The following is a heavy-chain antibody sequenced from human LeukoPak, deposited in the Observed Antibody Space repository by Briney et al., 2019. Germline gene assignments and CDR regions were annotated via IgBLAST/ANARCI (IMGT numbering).Heavy chain of an antibody. Sequence: PGRSLRLSCAASGFTFGAYAMHWVRQSPGKGLEWVALISYDGNNEWYADSVKGRFTVSRDNSKNTLYLQMNSLRAEDTAVYYCAKDADYDFWSGYLDYWGQGTLVTVSS. CDR3: AKDADYDFWSGYLDY. CDR1: GFTFGAYA. J-gene: IGHJ4*02. V-gene: IGHV3-30*04. D-gene: IGHD3-3*01. CDR2: ISYDGNNE.